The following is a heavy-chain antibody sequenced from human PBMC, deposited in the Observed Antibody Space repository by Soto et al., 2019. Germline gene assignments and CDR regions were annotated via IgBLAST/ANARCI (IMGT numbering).Heavy chain of an antibody. Sequence: PSETLSLTCAVYGGSFSGYYWSWIRQPPGRGLEWIGEINHSGSTTYNPSLKSRVTISVDTSKNQFSLKLSSVTAADTAVYYCARGRKGERKNYDFWSGYYPGYYYYGMDVWGQGTTVTVSS. V-gene: IGHV4-34*01. CDR2: INHSGST. CDR3: ARGRKGERKNYDFWSGYYPGYYYYGMDV. CDR1: GGSFSGYY. D-gene: IGHD3-3*01. J-gene: IGHJ6*02.